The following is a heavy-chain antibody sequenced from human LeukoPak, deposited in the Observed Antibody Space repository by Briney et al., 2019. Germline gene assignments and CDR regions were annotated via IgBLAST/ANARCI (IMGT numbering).Heavy chain of an antibody. J-gene: IGHJ2*01. D-gene: IGHD2-8*01. CDR3: ARVMVSRPWYFEL. CDR1: GGSFSGYY. Sequence: SETLSLTCAVYGGSFSGYYWSWLRQPPGKGLKWIGEINHSGSTNYNPSLTSRVTISVDTSKNQFSLKLSSVTDADTAVYYCARVMVSRPWYFELWRRGTMVTVSS. V-gene: IGHV4-34*01. CDR2: INHSGST.